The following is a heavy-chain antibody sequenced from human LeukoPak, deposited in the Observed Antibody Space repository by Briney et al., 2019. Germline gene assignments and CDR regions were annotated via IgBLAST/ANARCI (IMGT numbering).Heavy chain of an antibody. CDR2: INEDGSEK. V-gene: IGHV3-7*04. Sequence: GGSLRLSCEASGFSFSNHWMSWVRQAPGKGLEWVANINEDGSEKTYVDSVKGRFTIPRDYAKKSVYLQMNSLTAEDTAMYYCARGVGWFDPWGQGTLVTVSS. CDR1: GFSFSNHW. CDR3: ARGVGWFDP. D-gene: IGHD2-2*01. J-gene: IGHJ5*02.